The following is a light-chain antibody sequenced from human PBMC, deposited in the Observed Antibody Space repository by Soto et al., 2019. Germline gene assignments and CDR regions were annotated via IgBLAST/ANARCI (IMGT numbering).Light chain of an antibody. CDR3: QRYT. Sequence: DIQMTQSPSTLSASVGDRVTITCRASQSISSWLAWYQQKPGKAPKLLIYKASSLESGVPSRFSGSGSGTEFTLTISSLQPDDFATYYYQRYTFGQGTKLEIK. V-gene: IGKV1-5*03. J-gene: IGKJ2*01. CDR2: KAS. CDR1: QSISSW.